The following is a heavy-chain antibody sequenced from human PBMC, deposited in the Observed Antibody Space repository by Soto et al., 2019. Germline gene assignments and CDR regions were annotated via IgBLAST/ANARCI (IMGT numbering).Heavy chain of an antibody. CDR1: GYTFSRYG. D-gene: IGHD1-26*01. CDR3: ARGPPSWEVLADFLGDF. CDR2: ISAYNANT. J-gene: IGHJ4*02. V-gene: IGHV1-18*01. Sequence: QVQLVQSGGEVRKPGASVKVSCKTSGYTFSRYGINWVRQVPGQGLEWMGWISAYNANTRHAQKFQDRATMTTDTSTNTAYMELRSLRSDDTAVYYCARGPPSWEVLADFLGDFWGQGTLVTVSS.